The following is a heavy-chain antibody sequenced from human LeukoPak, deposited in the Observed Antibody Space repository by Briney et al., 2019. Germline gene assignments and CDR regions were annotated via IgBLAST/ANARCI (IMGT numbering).Heavy chain of an antibody. J-gene: IGHJ4*02. CDR3: TRAKRVIFDY. CDR1: GYTFTGYY. Sequence: ASVTVSFKASGYTFTGYYMHWVRQAPGQGLEWMGWINPNSGATLYAQKFQGRVTMTRDTSINTAYMELSSLRSDDTAVYYCTRAKRVIFDYWGQGTLVTVSS. V-gene: IGHV1-2*02. CDR2: INPNSGAT. D-gene: IGHD1-1*01.